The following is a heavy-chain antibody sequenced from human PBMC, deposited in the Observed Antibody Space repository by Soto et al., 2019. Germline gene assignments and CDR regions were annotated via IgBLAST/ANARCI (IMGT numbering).Heavy chain of an antibody. CDR2: IIPIFGTA. D-gene: IGHD3-10*01. Sequence: SVKVSCKASGGTFSSYAISWVRQAPGQGLEWMGGIIPIFGTANYAQKFQGRVTITADKSTSTAYMELSSLRSEDTAVYYCARSLHHHLITMVRGESFPFDPWGQGTLVTVSS. CDR1: GGTFSSYA. CDR3: ARSLHHHLITMVRGESFPFDP. J-gene: IGHJ5*02. V-gene: IGHV1-69*06.